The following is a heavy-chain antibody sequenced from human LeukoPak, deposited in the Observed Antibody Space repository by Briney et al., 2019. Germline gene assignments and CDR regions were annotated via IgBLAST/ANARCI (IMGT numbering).Heavy chain of an antibody. J-gene: IGHJ6*02. Sequence: GGSLRLSCAASGFTFSSYDMHWVRQATGKGLEWVSAIGTAGDTYYPGSVKGRFTISRENAKNSLYLQMNSLRAEDTALYYCAKDIGVGHYGSGLNYYGMDVWGQGTTVTVSS. D-gene: IGHD3-10*01. V-gene: IGHV3-13*01. CDR1: GFTFSSYD. CDR2: IGTAGDT. CDR3: AKDIGVGHYGSGLNYYGMDV.